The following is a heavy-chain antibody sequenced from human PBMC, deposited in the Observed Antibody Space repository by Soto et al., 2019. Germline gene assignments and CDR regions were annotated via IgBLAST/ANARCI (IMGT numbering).Heavy chain of an antibody. Sequence: GASVKVSCKASGYTFTSTWMHWVRQAPGQGLEWMGIINPYGGAATYAEKFQGRVTMTRDTSTATDYMELSSLRSDDTAVYYCARVVMYYYDTNTSGAYYGLDVWGQGTTVTVSS. CDR1: GYTFTSTW. V-gene: IGHV1-46*01. CDR2: INPYGGAA. CDR3: ARVVMYYYDTNTSGAYYGLDV. D-gene: IGHD3-22*01. J-gene: IGHJ6*02.